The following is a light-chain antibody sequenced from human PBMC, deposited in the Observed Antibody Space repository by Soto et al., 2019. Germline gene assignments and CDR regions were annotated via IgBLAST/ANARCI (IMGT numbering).Light chain of an antibody. CDR3: ATWDVSLSGHWV. V-gene: IGLV1-47*01. CDR2: SNN. J-gene: IGLJ3*02. Sequence: QSVVTQPPSASGTPGKRVTISCSGSSSNIGNNYVFWYQHLPGTAPKLLIYSNNQRPSGVPDRFSGSKSGTSASLAISGLRSDDEAYYYCATWDVSLSGHWVFGGGTKLTVL. CDR1: SSNIGNNY.